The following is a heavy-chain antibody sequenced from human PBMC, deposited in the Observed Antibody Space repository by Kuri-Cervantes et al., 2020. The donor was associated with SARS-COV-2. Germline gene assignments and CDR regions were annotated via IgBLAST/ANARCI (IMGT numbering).Heavy chain of an antibody. CDR2: ISKGSDTI. J-gene: IGHJ6*03. CDR3: ARVAGEGPIYYYYMDV. Sequence: GESLKISCAASGFTFNTYSMDWVRLAPGKGLEWLAYISKGSDTIYYADSVRGRFTVSRDNAKNSLFLQMNSLRADDTAVYYCARVAGEGPIYYYYMDVWGKGTTVTVSS. D-gene: IGHD2-21*01. CDR1: GFTFNTYS. V-gene: IGHV3-48*01.